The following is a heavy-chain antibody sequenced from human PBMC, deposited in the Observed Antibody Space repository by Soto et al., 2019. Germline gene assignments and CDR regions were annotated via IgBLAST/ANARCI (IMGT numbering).Heavy chain of an antibody. D-gene: IGHD6-19*01. V-gene: IGHV1-69*13. J-gene: IGHJ4*02. CDR3: ATQTIAVAASFDY. Sequence: SVKVSCKASGGTFSSYAISWVRQAPGQGLEWMGGIIPIFGTANYAQKFQGRVTITADESTSTAYMELSSLRSEDTAVYYCATQTIAVAASFDYWGQGTLVTVSS. CDR1: GGTFSSYA. CDR2: IIPIFGTA.